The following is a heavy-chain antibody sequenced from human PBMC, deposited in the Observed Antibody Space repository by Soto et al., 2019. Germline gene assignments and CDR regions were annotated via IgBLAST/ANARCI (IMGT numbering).Heavy chain of an antibody. CDR2: IIPIFGTA. D-gene: IGHD3-10*01. J-gene: IGHJ6*02. CDR3: ARINGSGSYYKGYYYGMDV. V-gene: IGHV1-69*13. CDR1: GGTFSSYA. Sequence: SVKVSCKASGGTFSSYAISWVRQAPGQGLEWMGGIIPIFGTANYAQKFQGRVTITADESTSTAYMELSSLRSEDTAVYYSARINGSGSYYKGYYYGMDVWGQGTTVTVSS.